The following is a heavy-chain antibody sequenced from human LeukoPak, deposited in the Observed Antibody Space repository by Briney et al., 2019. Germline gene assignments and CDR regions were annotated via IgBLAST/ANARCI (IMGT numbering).Heavy chain of an antibody. V-gene: IGHV3-7*01. CDR2: IKQDGGEK. Sequence: PGGSLRLSCGVSGFTFSSYWMNWVRQAPGKGLEWVASIKQDGGEKSYVDSVKGRFTISRDNAKNSLYLQMSSLRAEDTAVYYCATQSQLTVTTSLDNWGQGTLVTVSS. D-gene: IGHD4-17*01. CDR1: GFTFSSYW. CDR3: ATQSQLTVTTSLDN. J-gene: IGHJ4*02.